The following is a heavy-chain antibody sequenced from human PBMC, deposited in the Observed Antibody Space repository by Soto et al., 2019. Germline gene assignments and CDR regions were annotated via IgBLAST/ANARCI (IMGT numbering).Heavy chain of an antibody. J-gene: IGHJ6*02. CDR3: AKVIRADSTSSNFYYYSGTDV. D-gene: IGHD6-6*01. CDR1: GFSFSTYG. CDR2: ISNDGSNK. Sequence: PGGSLRLSCASSGFSFSTYGMHWVRQAPGKGLEWMAVISNDGSNKYYADSVKGRFTISRDNSKDTLFLQMNSLRGEDTAIYYCAKVIRADSTSSNFYYYSGTDVWGQGT. V-gene: IGHV3-30*18.